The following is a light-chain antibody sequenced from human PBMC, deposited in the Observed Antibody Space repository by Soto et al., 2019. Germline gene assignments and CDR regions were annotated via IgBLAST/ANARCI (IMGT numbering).Light chain of an antibody. CDR1: QSVRSNY. V-gene: IGKV3-20*01. Sequence: ETVWTQSPGTLSLSPGERATLSCRASQSVRSNYLAWYQQKPGQAPRLLIYNSSTRATGIPDRFSGSGSGTDFTLTISRLEPEDFALYYCQQYRDLPQTFGQGTKVEMK. CDR3: QQYRDLPQT. CDR2: NSS. J-gene: IGKJ1*01.